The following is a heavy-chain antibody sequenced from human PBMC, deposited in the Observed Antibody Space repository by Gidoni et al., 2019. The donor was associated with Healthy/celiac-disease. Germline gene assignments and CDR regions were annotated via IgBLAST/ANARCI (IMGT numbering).Heavy chain of an antibody. CDR3: ASVDTAMVFDY. J-gene: IGHJ4*02. CDR2: IYHSGST. CDR1: GGPISSGGYS. Sequence: QLPLPESGSGLVKPSQTLSLTCAASGGPISSGGYSWSWIRQPPGKGLEWIGYIYHSGSTYYNPSLKSRVTISVDRSKNQFSLKLSSVTAADTAVYYCASVDTAMVFDYWGQGTLVTVSS. V-gene: IGHV4-30-2*01. D-gene: IGHD5-18*01.